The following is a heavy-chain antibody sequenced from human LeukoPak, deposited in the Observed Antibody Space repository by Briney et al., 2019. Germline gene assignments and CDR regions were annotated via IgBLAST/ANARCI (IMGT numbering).Heavy chain of an antibody. CDR3: ARDSKPYLEWVTRRWEKTTKGFDP. V-gene: IGHV1-2*02. CDR1: GYTFTGYY. CDR2: VNFNSGGT. Sequence: ASVKVSCKASGYTFTGYYMPWVRQAPGQGLEWMGLVNFNSGGTNYAQKFHGKVSITRDNAISIAYMELIRLRTDDTAVYYYARDSKPYLEWVTRRWEKTTKGFDPWGQGTLVTVSS. D-gene: IGHD3-3*02. J-gene: IGHJ5*02.